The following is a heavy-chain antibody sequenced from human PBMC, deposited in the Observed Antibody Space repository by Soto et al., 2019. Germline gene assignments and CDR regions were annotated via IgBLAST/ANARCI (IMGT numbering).Heavy chain of an antibody. Sequence: QVQLQGSGPGLVKSSGTLSLTCAVSGGSISSDNWWSWVRQPPGKGLEWIGEIYHSGSTNYNPSLKSRVTISIDNSKNQSSLELTSVTAADTAVYYCARSTVTEDCWGQGALVTVSS. CDR1: GGSISSDNW. V-gene: IGHV4-4*02. CDR2: IYHSGST. J-gene: IGHJ4*02. CDR3: ARSTVTEDC. D-gene: IGHD4-17*01.